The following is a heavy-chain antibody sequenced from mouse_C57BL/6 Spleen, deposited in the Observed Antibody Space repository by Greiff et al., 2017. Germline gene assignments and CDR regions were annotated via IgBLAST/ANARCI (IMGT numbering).Heavy chain of an antibody. Sequence: QVQLQQPGAELVRPGSSVKLSCKASGYTFTSYWMHWVKQRPIQGLEWIGNIDPSDSETHYNQKFKDKATLTVDKYSSTAYMQLSSLTSEDSAVYYCARAYGNYYYAMDYWGQGTSVTVSS. V-gene: IGHV1-52*01. CDR2: IDPSDSET. CDR1: GYTFTSYW. CDR3: ARAYGNYYYAMDY. J-gene: IGHJ4*01. D-gene: IGHD2-1*01.